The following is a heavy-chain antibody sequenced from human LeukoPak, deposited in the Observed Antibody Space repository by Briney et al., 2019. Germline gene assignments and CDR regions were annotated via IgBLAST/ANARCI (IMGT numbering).Heavy chain of an antibody. J-gene: IGHJ4*02. Sequence: SETLSLTCTVSGYSISSGYYWGWIRQPPGKGLERIGSIYHSGRTFYNPSLKSRVTISVDTSKNQFSLKLSSVTAADTAVYYCARGITMIVEFDYWGQGTLVSVSS. CDR1: GYSISSGYY. CDR2: IYHSGRT. D-gene: IGHD3-22*01. V-gene: IGHV4-38-2*02. CDR3: ARGITMIVEFDY.